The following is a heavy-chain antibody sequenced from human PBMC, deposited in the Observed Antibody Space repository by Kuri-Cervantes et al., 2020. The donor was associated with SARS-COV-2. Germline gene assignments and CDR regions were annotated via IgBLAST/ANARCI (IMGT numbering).Heavy chain of an antibody. CDR2: IWCDESNK. V-gene: IGHV3-33*08. Sequence: GESLKISCAASGFTFSSYGMHWVRQAPGKGLAWMAVIWCDESNKYYADSVKGRFTISRDNSKNPLFLQMKSLRAADTAVYYCAIAYYDFGVDYWGQGTLVTVSS. CDR3: AIAYYDFGVDY. J-gene: IGHJ4*02. CDR1: GFTFSSYG. D-gene: IGHD3-3*01.